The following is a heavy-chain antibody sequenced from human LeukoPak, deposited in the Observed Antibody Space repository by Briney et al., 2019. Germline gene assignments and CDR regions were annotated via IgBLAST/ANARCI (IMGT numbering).Heavy chain of an antibody. V-gene: IGHV3-23*01. CDR3: AKDWKDYGDFHTFDI. CDR2: ISVSGGST. J-gene: IGHJ3*02. D-gene: IGHD4-17*01. Sequence: GGSLRLSCAASGFTFNKYAMNWVRQAPGKGLEWVSTISVSGGSTYYADSVKGRFTISRDSSKNILYLQMNSLRAEDTAVYYCAKDWKDYGDFHTFDIWGQGTVVTVSS. CDR1: GFTFNKYA.